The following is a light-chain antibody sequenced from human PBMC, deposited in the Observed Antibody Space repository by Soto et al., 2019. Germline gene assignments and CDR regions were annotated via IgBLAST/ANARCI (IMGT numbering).Light chain of an antibody. CDR3: QQYDRSPRT. Sequence: EIVLTQSPGTLSLSPGERATLSCRASQSVSSNYFAWYQQKPGQAPRLLVYGASSRATGIPDRFSGSGSGTDFTLTISRLEPEEFAVYYCQQYDRSPRTFGGETKVEIK. CDR1: QSVSSNY. CDR2: GAS. V-gene: IGKV3-20*01. J-gene: IGKJ4*01.